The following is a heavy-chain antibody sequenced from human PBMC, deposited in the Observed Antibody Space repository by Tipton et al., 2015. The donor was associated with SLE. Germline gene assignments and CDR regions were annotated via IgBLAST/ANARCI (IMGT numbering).Heavy chain of an antibody. CDR1: GFTFSDYY. CDR3: ARDGGNYYDSSGWEGAFDI. D-gene: IGHD3-22*01. CDR2: ISSSGSTI. Sequence: GSLRLSCAASGFTFSDYYMSWIRQAPGKGLEWVSYISSSGSTIYYADSVKGRFTISRDNAKNSLYLQMNSLRAEDTAVYYCARDGGNYYDSSGWEGAFDIWGQGTTVTVSS. V-gene: IGHV3-11*04. J-gene: IGHJ3*02.